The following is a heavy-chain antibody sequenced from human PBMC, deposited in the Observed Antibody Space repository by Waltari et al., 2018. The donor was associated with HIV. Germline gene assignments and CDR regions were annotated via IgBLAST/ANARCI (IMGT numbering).Heavy chain of an antibody. CDR2: IYYTGST. Sequence: RLQASGSGLLKPSQTLSLTRNVSGGPVGRSGFSWSWIRQSPGKGLEGIGYIYYTGSTYYNPSLKSRVNISLDRSKNQFSLRLSYVSAADTAVYYCARDRFCNGNGCSPSDAFDVWGQGRMVTVSS. CDR1: GGPVGRSGFS. J-gene: IGHJ3*01. D-gene: IGHD2-15*01. V-gene: IGHV4-30-2*06. CDR3: ARDRFCNGNGCSPSDAFDV.